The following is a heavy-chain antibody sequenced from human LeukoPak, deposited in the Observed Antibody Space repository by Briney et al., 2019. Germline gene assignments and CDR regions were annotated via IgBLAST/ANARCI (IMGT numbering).Heavy chain of an antibody. D-gene: IGHD3-16*01. CDR3: ARDGTPNVYYYYYYYMDV. CDR2: IYYSGST. Sequence: SETLSLTCAVSGGSISSGGYSWSWIRQPPGKGLEWIGYIYYSGSTYYNPSLKSRVTISVDTSKNQFSLKLSSVTAADTAVYYCARDGTPNVYYYYYYYMDVWGKGTTVTVSS. J-gene: IGHJ6*03. V-gene: IGHV4-30-4*07. CDR1: GGSISSGGYS.